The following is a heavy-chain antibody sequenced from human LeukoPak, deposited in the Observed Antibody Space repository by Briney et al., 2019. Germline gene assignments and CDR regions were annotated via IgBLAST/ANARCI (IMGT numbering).Heavy chain of an antibody. J-gene: IGHJ4*02. D-gene: IGHD1-1*01. CDR2: ISDDGSHK. CDR1: GFTYSDYY. CDR3: AKESNWNGFDY. Sequence: PGGSLRLSCAASGFTYSDYYMSWIRQAPGKGLEWVAVISDDGSHKYYADSVKGRFTISRDNSKSTLYLQMNSLRAEDTAVYYCAKESNWNGFDYWGQGTLVTVSS. V-gene: IGHV3-30*18.